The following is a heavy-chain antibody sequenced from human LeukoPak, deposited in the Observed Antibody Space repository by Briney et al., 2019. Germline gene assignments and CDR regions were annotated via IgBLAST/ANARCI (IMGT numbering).Heavy chain of an antibody. CDR2: ISSSGKT. J-gene: IGHJ4*02. CDR1: GDSFCTSQ. Sequence: SETLSLTCTVSGDSFCTSQWSWLRQPPGKGVAWVGYISSSGKTSYNPSLNSRLTISVDTSKKQFSLKLTSVTVADTAVYFCARVGRGDHTWGSYYCDHWGQGTLVSVSS. D-gene: IGHD3-16*01. CDR3: ARVGRGDHTWGSYYCDH. V-gene: IGHV4-59*12.